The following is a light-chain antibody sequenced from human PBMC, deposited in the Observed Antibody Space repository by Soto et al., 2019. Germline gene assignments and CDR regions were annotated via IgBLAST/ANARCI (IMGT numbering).Light chain of an antibody. CDR3: QTWVTGIYV. CDR2: LNSVGSH. J-gene: IGLJ1*01. V-gene: IGLV4-69*01. Sequence: QLVLTQSPSASASLGASVKLTCTLSSGHSSYAIAWHQQQPEKGPRYLMKLNSVGSHIKGDGIPDRFSGSSSGAERYLTISSLQSEDEADYYCQTWVTGIYVFGTGTKVTVL. CDR1: SGHSSYA.